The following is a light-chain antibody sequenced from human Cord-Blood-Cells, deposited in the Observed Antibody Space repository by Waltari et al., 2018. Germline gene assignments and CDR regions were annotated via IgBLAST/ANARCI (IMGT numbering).Light chain of an antibody. J-gene: IGLJ2*01. CDR1: RSDVWGYHY. CDR2: EVS. V-gene: IGLV2-14*01. Sequence: QSALTLPAFVSGCRGQSITISCTGTRSDVWGYHYVPWYQQPPDKAPKHMIDEVSSRPSGVSNRFSGSKSGNTASLTISRLQAEDEAEYYCSSYTSITTVVFGGETKLTVL. CDR3: SSYTSITTVV.